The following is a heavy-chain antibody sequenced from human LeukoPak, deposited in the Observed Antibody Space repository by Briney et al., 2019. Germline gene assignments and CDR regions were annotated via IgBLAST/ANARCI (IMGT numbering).Heavy chain of an antibody. V-gene: IGHV4-39*01. Sequence: SETLSLTCTVSGASISSTTYYWGWIRQPPRKGLEWIASIYYSGSTYYNPSLKSRVTISVDTSKNQFSLKLSSVTAADTAVYYCARAPGTTFDYWGHGNMVTVSS. CDR2: IYYSGST. J-gene: IGHJ4*01. CDR1: GASISSTTYY. D-gene: IGHD4-17*01. CDR3: ARAPGTTFDY.